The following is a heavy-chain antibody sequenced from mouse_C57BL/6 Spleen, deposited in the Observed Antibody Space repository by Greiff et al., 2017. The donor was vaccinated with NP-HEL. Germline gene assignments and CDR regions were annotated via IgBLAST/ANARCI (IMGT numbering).Heavy chain of an antibody. D-gene: IGHD1-1*01. CDR1: GYTFTSYW. V-gene: IGHV1-64*01. J-gene: IGHJ2*01. CDR3: ARLKLRFDYFDY. CDR2: IHPNSGST. Sequence: QVQLQQSGAELVKPGASVKLSCKASGYTFTSYWMHWVKQRPGQGLEWIGMIHPNSGSTNYNEKFKSKATLTVDKSSSTAYLQLSSLTSEDSAVYYCARLKLRFDYFDYWGQGTTLTVSS.